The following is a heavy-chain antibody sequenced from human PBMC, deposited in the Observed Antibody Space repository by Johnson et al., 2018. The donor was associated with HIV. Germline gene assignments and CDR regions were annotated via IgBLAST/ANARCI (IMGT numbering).Heavy chain of an antibody. J-gene: IGHJ3*02. Sequence: VQLVESGGGLVQPGGSLRLSCAASGFTFSMYAMHWVRQAPGKGLEYVSAISSNGGSTYYADSVKGRFTISRDNSKNTLYLQMDSLGAEDMAVYYCAKVSSWYFLRAFDIWGQGTMVTVSS. CDR2: ISSNGGST. CDR3: AKVSSWYFLRAFDI. D-gene: IGHD6-13*01. CDR1: GFTFSMYA. V-gene: IGHV3-64*07.